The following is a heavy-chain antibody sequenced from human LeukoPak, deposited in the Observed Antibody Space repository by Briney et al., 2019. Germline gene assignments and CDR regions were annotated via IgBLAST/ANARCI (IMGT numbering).Heavy chain of an antibody. Sequence: SETLSLTCAVYGGSFSGYYWSWIRQPPGKGLEWIGEINHSGSTNYNPSLKSRVTISVDTSKNQFSLKLSSVTAADTAVYYCGTTLHTSYFDYWGQGTLVTVSS. J-gene: IGHJ4*02. CDR2: INHSGST. D-gene: IGHD1-1*01. CDR1: GGSFSGYY. V-gene: IGHV4-34*01. CDR3: GTTLHTSYFDY.